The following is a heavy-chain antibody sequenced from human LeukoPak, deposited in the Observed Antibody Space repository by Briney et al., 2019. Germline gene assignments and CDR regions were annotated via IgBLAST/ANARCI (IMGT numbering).Heavy chain of an antibody. J-gene: IGHJ3*02. D-gene: IGHD3-22*01. CDR1: GFTFSSYS. V-gene: IGHV3-21*01. CDR3: ARGYYDSSGYYNDAFDI. CDR2: ISRSGSYI. Sequence: RGSLRLSCAASGFTFSSYSMNCVRQAPGKGLEWVSSISRSGSYIYYADSVKGRFTISRDNAKNSLYLQMNSLRAEDTAVYYCARGYYDSSGYYNDAFDIWGQGTMVTVSS.